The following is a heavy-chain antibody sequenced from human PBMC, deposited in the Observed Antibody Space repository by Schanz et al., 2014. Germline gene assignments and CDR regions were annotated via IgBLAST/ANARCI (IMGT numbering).Heavy chain of an antibody. CDR2: INPSGGST. Sequence: PLFQSFSPFQTPFASFPFACPSSFSHFTSYYMHWVRQAPGQGLEWMGIINPSGGSTSYAQKCQGRVTMTRDTSTSTVYMELSSLRSEDTAVYYCARDGEAAAGCDYWGEGTLVTVSS. J-gene: IGHJ4*02. D-gene: IGHD6-13*01. V-gene: IGHV1-46*03. CDR3: ARDGEAAAGCDY. CDR1: FSHFTSYY.